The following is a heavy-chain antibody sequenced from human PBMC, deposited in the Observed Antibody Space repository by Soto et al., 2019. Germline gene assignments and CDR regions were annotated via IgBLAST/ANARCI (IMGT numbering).Heavy chain of an antibody. CDR2: VYYTGST. J-gene: IGHJ5*02. Sequence: SEPQGHRYSVSYGKILNPNDHWILIQQTRGNELEWIGYVYYTGSTYSNPSLKSRLTLTIDTSKNQFSLNLTSVTAADTAIYYCARDLRVVRGRSGLINWFDPWGQGALVPGFS. V-gene: IGHV4-61*01. CDR1: YGKILNPNDH. D-gene: IGHD3-10*01. CDR3: ARDLRVVRGRSGLINWFDP.